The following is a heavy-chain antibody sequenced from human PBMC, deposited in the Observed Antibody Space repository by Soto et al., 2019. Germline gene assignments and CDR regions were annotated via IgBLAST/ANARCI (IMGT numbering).Heavy chain of an antibody. Sequence: SETLSLTCTVSGGSISSSSYYWGWIRQPPGKGLEWIGSIYYSGSTYYNPSLKSRVTISVDTSKNQFSLKLSSVTAADTAVYYCARHGDFGVVIMRERYFQHWGQGNLVT. V-gene: IGHV4-39*01. CDR1: GGSISSSSYY. D-gene: IGHD3-3*01. J-gene: IGHJ1*01. CDR2: IYYSGST. CDR3: ARHGDFGVVIMRERYFQH.